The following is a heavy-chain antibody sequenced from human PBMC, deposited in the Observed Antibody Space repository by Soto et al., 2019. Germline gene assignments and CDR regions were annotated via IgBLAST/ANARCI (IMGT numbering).Heavy chain of an antibody. Sequence: QVQLVESGGGVVQPGRSLRLSCATSGFTFSNYGMHWARHTPGKGLEWVAVISYDGSNKKYADSVKGRFTISRDNSKSTLTLQMNRLRVEDTAVYYCAANMLRAALEPWGQGTLVIVS. J-gene: IGHJ5*02. CDR2: ISYDGSNK. CDR3: AANMLRAALEP. V-gene: IGHV3-30*03. CDR1: GFTFSNYG. D-gene: IGHD3-10*01.